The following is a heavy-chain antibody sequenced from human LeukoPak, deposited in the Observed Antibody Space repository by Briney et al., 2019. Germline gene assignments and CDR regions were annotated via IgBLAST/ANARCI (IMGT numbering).Heavy chain of an antibody. Sequence: SQTLSLTCAISGDSVSSNSAAWNCIRQSPSRGLEWLGRTYYRSRWYNDYAVSVKSRITINPATSKNQLCLQLNSVTPEDTAVYYCARSYSVWQQLVPPPDYWGQGTLVTVSS. D-gene: IGHD6-13*01. CDR1: GDSVSSNSAA. CDR3: ARSYSVWQQLVPPPDY. CDR2: TYYRSRWYN. J-gene: IGHJ4*02. V-gene: IGHV6-1*01.